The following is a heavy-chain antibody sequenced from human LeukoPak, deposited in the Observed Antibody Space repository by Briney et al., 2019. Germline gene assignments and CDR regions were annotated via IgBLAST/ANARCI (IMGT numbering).Heavy chain of an antibody. CDR1: GGSISSYY. V-gene: IGHV4-59*01. Sequence: SETLSLTCTVSGGSISSYYWSWIRQPPGKGLGWIGYIYYSGSTNYNPSLKSRVTISVDTSKNQFSLKLSSVTAADTAVYYCARAPDYRGNPDSFDIWGQGTMVTVSS. CDR3: ARAPDYRGNPDSFDI. D-gene: IGHD4-23*01. CDR2: IYYSGST. J-gene: IGHJ3*02.